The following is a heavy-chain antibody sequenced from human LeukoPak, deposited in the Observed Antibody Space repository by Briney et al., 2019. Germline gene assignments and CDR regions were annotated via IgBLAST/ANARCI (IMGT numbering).Heavy chain of an antibody. CDR2: INTYNGDT. Sequence: ASVKVSCKASGYTFTSYGISWVRQAPAQGLEWMGWINTYNGDTNYAQKLQGRVTMSTDTSTSIAYMELRSLTSDDTAVYYCARGPGPDSWTAEYFQHWGQGTLVTVSS. J-gene: IGHJ1*01. CDR1: GYTFTSYG. CDR3: ARGPGPDSWTAEYFQH. V-gene: IGHV1-18*01. D-gene: IGHD6-13*01.